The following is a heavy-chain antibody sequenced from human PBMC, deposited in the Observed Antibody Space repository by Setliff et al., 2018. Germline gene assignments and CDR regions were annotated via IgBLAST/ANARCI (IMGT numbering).Heavy chain of an antibody. V-gene: IGHV3-73*01. Sequence: PGESLRLSCAASGFTFSGSAMHWVRQASGKGLEWIGRIRSKANTYVTAYGASVKGRFTISRDDSKNTAYLQMNSLKTEDTAVYYCATVAPGVDYFDYWGQGTLVTVSS. CDR1: GFTFSGSA. CDR3: ATVAPGVDYFDY. D-gene: IGHD6-19*01. CDR2: IRSKANTYVT. J-gene: IGHJ4*02.